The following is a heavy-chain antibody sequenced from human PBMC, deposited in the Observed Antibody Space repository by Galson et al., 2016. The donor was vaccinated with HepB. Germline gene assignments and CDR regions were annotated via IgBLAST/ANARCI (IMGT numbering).Heavy chain of an antibody. V-gene: IGHV2-5*02. J-gene: IGHJ6*02. CDR1: GFSLKTGGVA. CDR3: ARTEWTSYYYSMDV. D-gene: IGHD2-8*02. Sequence: VKPTQTLTLTCAFSGFSLKTGGVAVAWVRQPPGKALEWLALIFWDGDKRYRPSLSSRLTITKDTSKNQVVLTMTNVDPVDTATYYCARTEWTSYYYSMDVWGEGTTVTVSS. CDR2: IFWDGDK.